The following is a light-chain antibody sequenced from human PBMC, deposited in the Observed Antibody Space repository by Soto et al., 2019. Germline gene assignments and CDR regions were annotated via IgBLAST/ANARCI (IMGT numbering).Light chain of an antibody. J-gene: IGKJ4*01. CDR1: QSISPW. CDR2: GAS. CDR3: QQRSNWHTLT. Sequence: DIQITQSPSTMSASVGDRVTIACRASQSISPWLAWYTQTPGKAPNLLIYGASSLEGGVPSRFSGSGSGTDLTLTLSSLEPEDFAVYDCQQRSNWHTLTFGGGTQVDI. V-gene: IGKV1-5*01.